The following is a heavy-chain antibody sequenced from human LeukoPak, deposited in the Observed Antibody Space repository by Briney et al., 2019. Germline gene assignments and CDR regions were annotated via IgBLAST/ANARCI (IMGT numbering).Heavy chain of an antibody. CDR3: ASRPRYSSGCYYFDF. Sequence: PSETLSLTCAVYGGSFSGDYWNWVRQPPGKGLEWIGEINHSGSTNSNPSLKTRLTISVARPKNQFSLKLSSVTAADTAVYYCASRPRYSSGCYYFDFWGQGTLVTVSS. J-gene: IGHJ4*02. D-gene: IGHD6-19*01. V-gene: IGHV4-34*01. CDR2: INHSGST. CDR1: GGSFSGDY.